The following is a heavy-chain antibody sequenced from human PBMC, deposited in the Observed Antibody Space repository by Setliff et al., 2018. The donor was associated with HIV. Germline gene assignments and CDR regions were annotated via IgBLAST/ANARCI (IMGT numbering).Heavy chain of an antibody. CDR3: ARENGRTNYYYYYGMDV. CDR2: IYHSGST. V-gene: IGHV4-59*11. J-gene: IGHJ6*02. Sequence: PSETLSLTCTVSGGSISSHYWSWIRQPPGKGLEWIGYIYHSGSTNYNPSLKSRVTISVDTSKNQFSLKLSSVTAADTAVYYCARENGRTNYYYYYGMDVWGQGTTVTVS. CDR1: GGSISSHY.